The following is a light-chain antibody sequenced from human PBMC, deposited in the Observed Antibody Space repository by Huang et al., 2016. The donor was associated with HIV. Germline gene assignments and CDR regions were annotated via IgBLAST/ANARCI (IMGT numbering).Light chain of an antibody. CDR2: GAS. V-gene: IGKV3-15*01. CDR1: QSVSSN. Sequence: EIVMTQSPATLSVSPGESATLSCRASQSVSSNLAWYQQKPGQAPRLLIYGASTRASGIPARLSGRGSGTDITRTISSLQSEDVAVYYCQHYNNSPYTFGQGTKLEIK. J-gene: IGKJ2*01. CDR3: QHYNNSPYT.